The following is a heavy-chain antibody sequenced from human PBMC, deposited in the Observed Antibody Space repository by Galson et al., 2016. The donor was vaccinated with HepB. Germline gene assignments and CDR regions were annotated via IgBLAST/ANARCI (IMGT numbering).Heavy chain of an antibody. CDR3: ARDCGGDCSHQYYYYGMDV. V-gene: IGHV3-11*06. CDR2: ISSSSSYT. Sequence: SLRLSCAVSGLTFSDYYMSWIRQAPGKGLEWVSYISSSSSYTSYTDSVKGRFTISRDNAKSSLYLQMNSLRAEDTAVYYCARDCGGDCSHQYYYYGMDVWGQGTTVTVSS. CDR1: GLTFSDYY. J-gene: IGHJ6*02. D-gene: IGHD2-21*02.